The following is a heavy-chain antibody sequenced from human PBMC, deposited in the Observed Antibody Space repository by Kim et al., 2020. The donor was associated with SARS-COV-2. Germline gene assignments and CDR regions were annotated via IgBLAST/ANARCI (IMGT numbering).Heavy chain of an antibody. Sequence: GGSLRLSCAASGFTFNSHWMHWVRQVPEKGLLWVSRINSDKTTIEYADTVKGRFTISRDNAQSTLYLQMNSLRAEDTAVYYFARGSGYYGFDYWGQGILVTVSS. V-gene: IGHV3-74*01. J-gene: IGHJ4*02. D-gene: IGHD3-22*01. CDR2: INSDKTTI. CDR3: ARGSGYYGFDY. CDR1: GFTFNSHW.